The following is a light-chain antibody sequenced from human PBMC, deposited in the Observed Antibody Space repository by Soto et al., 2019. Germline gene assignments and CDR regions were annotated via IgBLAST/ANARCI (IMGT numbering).Light chain of an antibody. J-gene: IGKJ1*01. CDR2: GAS. Sequence: EIVLTQSPGTLSLSPGEGATLSCRASQSVSSSYLAWYQQKPGQAPRLLIYGASSRATGIPDRFSGSGSGTDFTLTISRLEPEDFAVYYCQQYGSSPLLTFGQGTKVDIK. V-gene: IGKV3-20*01. CDR1: QSVSSSY. CDR3: QQYGSSPLLT.